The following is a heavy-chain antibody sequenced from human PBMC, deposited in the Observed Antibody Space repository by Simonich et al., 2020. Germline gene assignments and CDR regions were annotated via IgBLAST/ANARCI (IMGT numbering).Heavy chain of an antibody. CDR1: GFTFSSYG. Sequence: QVQLVESGGGVVQPGRSLRLSCAASGFTFSSYGMHWVRQAPGKGLEGVAVIWYDGSNKYYADSGKGRFTISRDNSKNTLYLQMNSLRAEDTAVYYCARERAAAGEAFDYWGQGTLVTVSS. CDR2: IWYDGSNK. D-gene: IGHD6-13*01. V-gene: IGHV3-33*01. J-gene: IGHJ4*02. CDR3: ARERAAAGEAFDY.